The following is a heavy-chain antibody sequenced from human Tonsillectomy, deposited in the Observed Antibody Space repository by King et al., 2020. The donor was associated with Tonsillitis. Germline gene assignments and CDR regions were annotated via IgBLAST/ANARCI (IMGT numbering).Heavy chain of an antibody. CDR2: IYWNDDK. Sequence: VTLKESGPTRVKPTQTLTLTCTFSGFSLSTGGVGVGWIRHPPGKALEWLALIYWNDDKRYSPSLKSRHPIPKHTPKNQVVLTMTNMDHGDTATYFCAHRRGGYSGYEFGYFDYWGQGTLVTVPS. CDR1: GFSLSTGGVG. V-gene: IGHV2-5*01. CDR3: AHRRGGYSGYEFGYFDY. J-gene: IGHJ4*02. D-gene: IGHD5-12*01.